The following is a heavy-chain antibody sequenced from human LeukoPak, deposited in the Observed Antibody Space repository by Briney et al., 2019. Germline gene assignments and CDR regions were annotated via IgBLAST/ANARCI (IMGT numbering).Heavy chain of an antibody. CDR1: GGSLRINNYY. Sequence: PSETLSLTCTVSGGSLRINNYYWGWIRQPPGKGLEWVANIFYSGNIYYNPSLKCRVTISVDTSKNQFSLKLSSVTAADTAVYYCARVLDYYGSGSYYADYWGQGTLVTVSS. CDR3: ARVLDYYGSGSYYADY. D-gene: IGHD3-10*01. J-gene: IGHJ4*02. V-gene: IGHV4-39*07. CDR2: IFYSGNI.